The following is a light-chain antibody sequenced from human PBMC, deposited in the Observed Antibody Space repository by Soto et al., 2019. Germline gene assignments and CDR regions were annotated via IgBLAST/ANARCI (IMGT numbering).Light chain of an antibody. V-gene: IGKV1-5*03. J-gene: IGKJ1*01. CDR2: KAS. CDR3: RQYNSYLTGT. Sequence: DIQMTQSPSTLSASVGDRVTITCRASQSISSWLAWYQQKPGKAPKLLIYKASSLESGVPSRFSGSGSGTEFTRNISSRYPDDLTNYYYRQYNSYLTGTFGQGNKVEIK. CDR1: QSISSW.